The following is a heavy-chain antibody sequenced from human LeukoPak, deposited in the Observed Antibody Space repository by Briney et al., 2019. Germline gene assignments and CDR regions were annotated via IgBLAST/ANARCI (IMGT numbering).Heavy chain of an antibody. Sequence: PGGSLRLSCAASGFTFDDYAMHWVRQAPGKGLEWVSGISWNSGSIGYADSVKGRFTISRDNAKNSLYLQMNSLRAEDTAVYYCARLRGWYSPFDYWGQGTLVTVSS. J-gene: IGHJ4*02. D-gene: IGHD6-19*01. CDR3: ARLRGWYSPFDY. CDR1: GFTFDDYA. CDR2: ISWNSGSI. V-gene: IGHV3-9*01.